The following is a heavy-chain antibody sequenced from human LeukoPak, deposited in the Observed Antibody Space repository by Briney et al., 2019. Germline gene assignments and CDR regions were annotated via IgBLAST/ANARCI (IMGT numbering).Heavy chain of an antibody. CDR1: GFTFSSYG. V-gene: IGHV3-30*18. CDR3: AKDWESQLLGDWFDP. D-gene: IGHD2-2*01. CDR2: ISYDGSNK. Sequence: GGSLRLSCAASGFTFSSYGMHWVRQAPGKGLEWVAVISYDGSNKYYADSVKGRFTISRDNSKNTLYLQMNSLRAEDTAVYYCAKDWESQLLGDWFDPWGQGTLVTVSS. J-gene: IGHJ5*02.